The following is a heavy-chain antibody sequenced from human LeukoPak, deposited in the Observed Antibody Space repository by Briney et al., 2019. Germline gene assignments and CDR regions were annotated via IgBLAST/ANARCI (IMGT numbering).Heavy chain of an antibody. CDR3: ARDPTMIASFDI. Sequence: PSETLSLTCAVYGASLNGHYWSWIRQHPGKGLEWIGYIYYSGSTYYNPSLKSRVTISVDTSKNQFSLKLSSVTAADTAVYYCARDPTMIASFDIWGQGTMVTVSS. D-gene: IGHD3-22*01. CDR1: GASLNGHY. CDR2: IYYSGST. V-gene: IGHV4-31*11. J-gene: IGHJ3*02.